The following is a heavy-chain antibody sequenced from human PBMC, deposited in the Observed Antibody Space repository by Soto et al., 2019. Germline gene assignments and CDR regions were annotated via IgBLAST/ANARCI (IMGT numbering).Heavy chain of an antibody. D-gene: IGHD6-6*01. CDR1: GFTFSSYS. Sequence: GGSLRLSCAASGFTFSSYSMNWVRQAPGKGLEWVSSISSSSSYIYYADSVKGRFTISRDNAKNSLYLQMNSLRAEDTAVYYFARAARTKAWCFHYCGQGPLVTLSS. CDR2: ISSSSSYI. V-gene: IGHV3-21*01. CDR3: ARAARTKAWCFHY. J-gene: IGHJ4*02.